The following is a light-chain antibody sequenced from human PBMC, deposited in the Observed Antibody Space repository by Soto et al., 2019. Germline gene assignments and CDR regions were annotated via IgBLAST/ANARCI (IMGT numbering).Light chain of an antibody. CDR2: GAS. CDR3: QQYNNWPL. J-gene: IGKJ1*01. CDR1: QSVSSN. Sequence: EILMTQSPATLSVSPGERATVSCRASQSVSSNLAWYQQKPGQAPRLLIYGASTRATGIPARFSGSGSGTEFTLTISSLQSEDFAVYYRQQYNNWPLFGQGTKVDIK. V-gene: IGKV3-15*01.